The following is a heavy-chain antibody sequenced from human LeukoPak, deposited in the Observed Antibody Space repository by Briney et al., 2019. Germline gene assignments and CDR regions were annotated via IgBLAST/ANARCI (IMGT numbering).Heavy chain of an antibody. V-gene: IGHV5-51*01. CDR3: ARRGSGWYGGYNWFDP. D-gene: IGHD6-19*01. CDR2: IYPGDSDT. CDR1: GYRFTSYW. Sequence: GESLKISLKGSGYRFTSYWIGWGRQMPGKGLGWMGIIYPGDSDTRYSPSFQGQVTISADKSISTAYLQWSSLKASDTAMYYCARRGSGWYGGYNWFDPWGQGTLVTVSS. J-gene: IGHJ5*02.